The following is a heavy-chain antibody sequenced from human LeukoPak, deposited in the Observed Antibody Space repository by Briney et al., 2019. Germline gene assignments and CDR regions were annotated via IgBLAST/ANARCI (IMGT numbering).Heavy chain of an antibody. D-gene: IGHD6-19*01. Sequence: PGGSLRLSCAASGFTFSSSGMSWVRQAPGKGLEWVSGISSGGSSTYYADSVKGRFTISRDNSKNTLYLQMNSLRADNTAVYYCARGLRIAVAGNIDYWGQGTLVTVSS. J-gene: IGHJ4*02. CDR3: ARGLRIAVAGNIDY. V-gene: IGHV3-23*01. CDR2: ISSGGSST. CDR1: GFTFSSSG.